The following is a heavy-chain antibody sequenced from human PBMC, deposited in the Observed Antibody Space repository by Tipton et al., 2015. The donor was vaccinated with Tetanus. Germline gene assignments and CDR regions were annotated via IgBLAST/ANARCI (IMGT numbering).Heavy chain of an antibody. Sequence: SLRLSCVASGSTLTNYGMHWVRQAPGEGLEWVAVISFDGRNRYYADSVKGRFTISRDNSKNTLYLQMISLRAEDTAVYSCARGMAEASNCGGDCYSDYWGQGTLVTVSS. V-gene: IGHV3-30*03. J-gene: IGHJ4*02. CDR3: ARGMAEASNCGGDCYSDY. D-gene: IGHD2-21*02. CDR2: ISFDGRNR. CDR1: GSTLTNYG.